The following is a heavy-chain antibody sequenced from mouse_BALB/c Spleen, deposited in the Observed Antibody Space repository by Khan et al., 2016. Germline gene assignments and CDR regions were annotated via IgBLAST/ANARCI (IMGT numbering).Heavy chain of an antibody. Sequence: VQLQQSGPELVKPGASVKVSCKGSGYAFTTYNTYWVKQSHGKSLEWIGYIDPYNGVSSYNQKFKDKATLTVDESSSTAYMHLNSLTSEDSAVYYCARWDGNYVPFAYWGQGTLVTVSA. V-gene: IGHV1S135*01. CDR2: IDPYNGVS. CDR1: GYAFTTYN. CDR3: ARWDGNYVPFAY. J-gene: IGHJ3*01. D-gene: IGHD2-1*01.